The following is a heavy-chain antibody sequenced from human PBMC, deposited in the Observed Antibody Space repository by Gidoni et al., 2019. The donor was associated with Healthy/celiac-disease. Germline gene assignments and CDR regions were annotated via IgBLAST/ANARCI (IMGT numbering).Heavy chain of an antibody. J-gene: IGHJ5*02. CDR1: GGSFSGYY. CDR2: INHSGST. Sequence: QVQLQQWGAGLLKPSETLSLPCAVYGGSFSGYYWSWIRQPPGKGLEWIGEINHSGSTNYNPSLKSRVTISVDTSKNQFSLKLSSVTAADTAVYYCARSGGRYDFWSGYYDNWFDPWGQGTLVTVSS. D-gene: IGHD3-3*01. CDR3: ARSGGRYDFWSGYYDNWFDP. V-gene: IGHV4-34*01.